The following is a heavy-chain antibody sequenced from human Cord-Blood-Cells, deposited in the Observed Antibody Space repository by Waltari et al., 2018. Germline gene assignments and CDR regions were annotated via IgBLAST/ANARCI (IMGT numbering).Heavy chain of an antibody. CDR1: GFTFSSYW. Sequence: EVQLVESGGGLVQPGGSLRLSCAASGFTFSSYWMHWVRQAPGKGLGWVSRINSDGRSTSYADSVKGRFTISRDNAKNTLYLQMNSLRAEDTAVYYCARDRGAANYYYYMDVWGKGTTVTVSS. J-gene: IGHJ6*03. CDR2: INSDGRST. CDR3: ARDRGAANYYYYMDV. V-gene: IGHV3-74*01. D-gene: IGHD3-10*01.